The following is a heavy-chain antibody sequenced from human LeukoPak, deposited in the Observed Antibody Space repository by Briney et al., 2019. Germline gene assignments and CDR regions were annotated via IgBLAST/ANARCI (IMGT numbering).Heavy chain of an antibody. J-gene: IGHJ4*02. D-gene: IGHD3-16*01. V-gene: IGHV3-15*01. CDR2: VKPKTDDGTT. Sequence: PGGSLRLSCAASGFIFSKAWMARVRQAPGKGLEWVGHVKPKTDDGTTDYAAPVKGRFTISRDDSKSTLYLQMNSLNTEDTAVYFCTSALNLVLGELLGYWGQGTLVTVSS. CDR3: TSALNLVLGELLGY. CDR1: GFIFSKAW.